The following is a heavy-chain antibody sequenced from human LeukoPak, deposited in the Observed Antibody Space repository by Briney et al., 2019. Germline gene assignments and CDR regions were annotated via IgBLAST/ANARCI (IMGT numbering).Heavy chain of an antibody. CDR1: GFTVSDNY. J-gene: IGHJ4*02. CDR2: IYSGGNT. D-gene: IGHD3-9*01. V-gene: IGHV3-66*01. CDR3: ARGGILTGYFLDF. Sequence: GGSLRLSCAASGFTVSDNYMTWVRQAPGKGLEWVSVIYSGGNTYYADSVKGRFTISRDNSKNTLNLQMNSLRAEDTAVYYCARGGILTGYFLDFWGQGTLVTVS.